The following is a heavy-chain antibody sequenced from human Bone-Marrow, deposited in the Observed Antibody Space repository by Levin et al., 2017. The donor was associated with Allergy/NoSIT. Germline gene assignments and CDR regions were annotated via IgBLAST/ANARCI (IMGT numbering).Heavy chain of an antibody. CDR3: AKRSGVGGSGSYYVDY. CDR2: ISGSGGST. Sequence: GGSLRLSCAASGFTFSSYAMSWVRQAPGKGLEWVSAISGSGGSTYYADSVKGRFTISRDNSKNTLYLQMNSLSAEDTAVYYCAKRSGVGGSGSYYVDYWGQGTLVTVSS. J-gene: IGHJ4*02. CDR1: GFTFSSYA. V-gene: IGHV3-23*01. D-gene: IGHD3-10*01.